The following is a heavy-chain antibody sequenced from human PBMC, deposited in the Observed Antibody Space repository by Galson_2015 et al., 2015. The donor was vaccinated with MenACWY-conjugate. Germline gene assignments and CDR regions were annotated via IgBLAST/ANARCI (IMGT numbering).Heavy chain of an antibody. CDR3: ARHPPGGRGMDV. Sequence: SGAEVKKPGESLKISCKGSGYSFTNYWIGWVRQMPGKGLEWMGLFNPANSETRYSPSFQGQVTISADESISTAYLQWNSLQASDTAMYYCARHPPGGRGMDVWGQGTTVTVSS. CDR2: FNPANSET. V-gene: IGHV5-51*01. D-gene: IGHD1-26*01. CDR1: GYSFTNYW. J-gene: IGHJ6*02.